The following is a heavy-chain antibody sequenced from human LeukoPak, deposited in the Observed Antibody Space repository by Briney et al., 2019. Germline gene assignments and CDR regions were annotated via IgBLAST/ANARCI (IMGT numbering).Heavy chain of an antibody. V-gene: IGHV3-7*01. Sequence: PGGSLRLSCAASGFTFSSYWMSWVRQAPGKGLEWVANIKQDGSEKYYVDSVKGRFTISRDNAKNSLYLQMNSLRAEDTAVYYCARDCPHYYGSSAHTRVQYYYYYGMDVWGQGTTVTVSS. CDR2: IKQDGSEK. J-gene: IGHJ6*02. D-gene: IGHD3-22*01. CDR3: ARDCPHYYGSSAHTRVQYYYYYGMDV. CDR1: GFTFSSYW.